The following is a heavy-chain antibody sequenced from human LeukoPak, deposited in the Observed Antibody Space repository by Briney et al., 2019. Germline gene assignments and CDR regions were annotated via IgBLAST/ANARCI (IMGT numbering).Heavy chain of an antibody. Sequence: PSETLSLTCTVSGGSISSYYWSWIRQPPGKGLKWIGYIYYSGSTNYNPSLKSRVTISVDTSKNQFSLKLSSVTAADTAVYYCASFPIHYDFWSGYPSNWGQGTLVTVSS. V-gene: IGHV4-59*08. CDR2: IYYSGST. D-gene: IGHD3-3*01. J-gene: IGHJ4*02. CDR3: ASFPIHYDFWSGYPSN. CDR1: GGSISSYY.